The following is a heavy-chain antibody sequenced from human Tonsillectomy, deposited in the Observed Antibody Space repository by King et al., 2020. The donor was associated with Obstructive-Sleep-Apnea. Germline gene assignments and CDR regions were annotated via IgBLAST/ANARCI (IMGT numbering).Heavy chain of an antibody. J-gene: IGHJ6*02. D-gene: IGHD2-2*01. V-gene: IGHV4-59*01. CDR3: ARDCSSTSCYVGSYYYYYGMDV. CDR2: IFYSGST. CDR1: CGPISSFY. Sequence: QLQESGPGLVKPSETLSLTCTVSCGPISSFYLSWIRQPPGEGLEWIWYIFYSGSTNYNPSPHSRVTISVDMSKNQFSLKLSSVTAADTAVYYCARDCSSTSCYVGSYYYYYGMDVWGQGTTVTVSS.